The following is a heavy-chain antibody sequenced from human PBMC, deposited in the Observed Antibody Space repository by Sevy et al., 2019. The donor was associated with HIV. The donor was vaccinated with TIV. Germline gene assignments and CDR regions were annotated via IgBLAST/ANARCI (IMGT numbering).Heavy chain of an antibody. CDR2: FDPEDGET. CDR1: GYTLTELS. J-gene: IGHJ4*02. V-gene: IGHV1-24*01. CDR3: ARRATYGSSTSCSRQYYFDY. Sequence: ASVKVSCKVSGYTLTELSMHWVRQAPVKGLEWMGGFDPEDGETIYAQKFQGRVTMTEDTSTDTAYMELSSLRTEDTAVYYWARRATYGSSTSCSRQYYFDYWGQGTLVTVSS. D-gene: IGHD2-2*01.